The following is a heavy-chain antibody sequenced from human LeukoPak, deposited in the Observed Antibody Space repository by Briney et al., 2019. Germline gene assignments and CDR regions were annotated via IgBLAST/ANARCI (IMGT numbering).Heavy chain of an antibody. V-gene: IGHV3-21*01. CDR1: GFTFSSYS. CDR3: ARAVKSSGDAFDI. J-gene: IGHJ3*02. D-gene: IGHD4-11*01. CDR2: ISSSSSYI. Sequence: GGSLRLSCAASGFTFSSYSMNWVRQAPGKGLEWVSSISSSSSYIYYADSVKGRFTISRDNAKNSLYLQMNSLRAEDTAVYYCARAVKSSGDAFDIWGQGTMVTVSS.